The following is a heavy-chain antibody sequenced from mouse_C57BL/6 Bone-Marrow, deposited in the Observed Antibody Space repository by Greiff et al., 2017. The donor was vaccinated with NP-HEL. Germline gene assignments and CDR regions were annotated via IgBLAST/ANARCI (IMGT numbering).Heavy chain of an antibody. CDR2: ISSGSSTI. J-gene: IGHJ3*01. V-gene: IGHV5-17*01. Sequence: EVKLMESGGGLVKPGGSLKLSCAASGFTFSDYGMHWVRQAPEKGLEWVAYISSGSSTIYYADTVKGRFTISRDNAKNTLFLQMTSLGSEDTAMYYCARRVFAYWGQGTRVTVSA. CDR1: GFTFSDYG. CDR3: ARRVFAY.